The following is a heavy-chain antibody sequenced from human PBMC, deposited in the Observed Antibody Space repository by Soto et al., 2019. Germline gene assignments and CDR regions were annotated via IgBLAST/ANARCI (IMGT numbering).Heavy chain of an antibody. CDR3: ARWYSIDY. CDR2: IKQSGSET. Sequence: GSLRLSCVASGFTFSSYCMTWVRQAPGKGLERVANIKQSGSETYYVDSVKGRFTISRDDAKNSLYLQMNTLRAEDTAVYYCARWYSIDYWGRGPILTVTS. CDR1: GFTFSSYC. D-gene: IGHD1-1*01. J-gene: IGHJ4*02. V-gene: IGHV3-7*03.